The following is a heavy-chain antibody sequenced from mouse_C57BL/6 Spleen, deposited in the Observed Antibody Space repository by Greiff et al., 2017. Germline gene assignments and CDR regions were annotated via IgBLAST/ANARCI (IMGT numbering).Heavy chain of an antibody. Sequence: QVQLQQPGAELVMPGASVKLSCKASGYTFTSYWMHWVKQRPGQGLEWIGEIDPSDSYTNYNQKFKGKFTFTVDKSSSTAYMQLSSLTSEDSAVYYYARKGDALDYWGQGTTLTVSS. CDR3: ARKGDALDY. D-gene: IGHD3-3*01. J-gene: IGHJ2*01. CDR1: GYTFTSYW. CDR2: IDPSDSYT. V-gene: IGHV1-69*01.